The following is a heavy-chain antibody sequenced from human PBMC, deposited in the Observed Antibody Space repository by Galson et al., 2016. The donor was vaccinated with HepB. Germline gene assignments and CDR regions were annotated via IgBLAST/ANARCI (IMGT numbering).Heavy chain of an antibody. D-gene: IGHD3-22*01. V-gene: IGHV1-46*01. CDR2: INPSGGGT. CDR3: ARDLRATDRSGNYSPGVDY. CDR1: GYTFSRNY. Sequence: SVKVSCKASGYTFSRNYIHWVRQAPGQGLEWMGIINPSGGGTSYTQKFQGRITMTRDTSTSTVYMELGSLRSEDTAVYYCARDLRATDRSGNYSPGVDYWGQGTLVTVSS. J-gene: IGHJ4*02.